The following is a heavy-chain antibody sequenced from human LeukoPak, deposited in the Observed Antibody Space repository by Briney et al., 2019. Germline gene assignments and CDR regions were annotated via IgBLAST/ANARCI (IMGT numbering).Heavy chain of an antibody. CDR3: ARGELPSYYFDY. CDR1: GFTFSSYS. V-gene: IGHV3-21*01. Sequence: PGGSLRLSCAVSGFTFSSYSMNWVRQAPGKGLEWVSSISSSSSYIYYADSVKGRFTISRDNAKNSLYLQMNSLRAEDTAVYYCARGELPSYYFDYWGQGTLVTVSS. D-gene: IGHD1-26*01. J-gene: IGHJ4*02. CDR2: ISSSSSYI.